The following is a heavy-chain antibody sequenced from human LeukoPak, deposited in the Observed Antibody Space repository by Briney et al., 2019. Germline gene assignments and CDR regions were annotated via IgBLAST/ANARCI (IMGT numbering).Heavy chain of an antibody. V-gene: IGHV3-21*01. CDR1: GFTFSSYS. CDR2: ISSSSSYI. D-gene: IGHD3-10*01. J-gene: IGHJ3*02. Sequence: NPGGSLRLSCAASGFTFSSYSMNWVRQAPGKGLEWVSSISSSSSYIYYADSVKGRFTISRDNAKNSLYLQMNSLRAEDTAVYYCARDRIAMVRGAVPEAHASDIWGQGTMVTVSS. CDR3: ARDRIAMVRGAVPEAHASDI.